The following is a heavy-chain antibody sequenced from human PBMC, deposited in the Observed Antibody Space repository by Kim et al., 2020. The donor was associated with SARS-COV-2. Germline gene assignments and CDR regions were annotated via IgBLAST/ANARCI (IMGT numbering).Heavy chain of an antibody. CDR2: IYYSGST. V-gene: IGHV4-39*01. J-gene: IGHJ5*02. CDR3: ASQKTEYFDWLFCWFDP. Sequence: SETLSLTCTVSGGSISSSSYYWGWIRQPPGKGLEWIGSIYYSGSTYYNPSLKSRVTISVDTSKNQFSLKLSSVTAADTAVYYCASQKTEYFDWLFCWFDPWGQGTLVTVSS. D-gene: IGHD3-9*01. CDR1: GGSISSSSYY.